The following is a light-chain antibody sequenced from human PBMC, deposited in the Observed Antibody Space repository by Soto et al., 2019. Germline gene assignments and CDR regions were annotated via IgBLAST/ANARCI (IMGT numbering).Light chain of an antibody. J-gene: IGKJ1*01. V-gene: IGKV3-20*01. CDR1: QSVSSN. CDR2: GAS. Sequence: EIVMTQSPATLSVSPGERATVSCRASQSVSSNLAWYQQKPGQAPRLLIYGASNRATGIPDRFSGSGSGTDFTLTISRLEPEDFAVYYCQQYGSSSWTFGQGTKVEIK. CDR3: QQYGSSSWT.